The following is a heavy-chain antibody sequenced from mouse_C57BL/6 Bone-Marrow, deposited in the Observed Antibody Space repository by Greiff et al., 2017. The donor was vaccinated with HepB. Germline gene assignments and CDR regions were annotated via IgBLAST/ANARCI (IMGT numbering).Heavy chain of an antibody. D-gene: IGHD1-1*01. V-gene: IGHV7-3*01. CDR3: ASKLHWYFDV. Sequence: EVQLVESGGGLVQPGGSLSLSCAASGFTFTDYYMSWVRQPPGKALEWLGFIRNKANGYTTEYSASVKGRFTISRDNSQSILYLQMNALRAEDSATYYCASKLHWYFDVWGTGTTVTVSS. CDR2: IRNKANGYTT. CDR1: GFTFTDYY. J-gene: IGHJ1*03.